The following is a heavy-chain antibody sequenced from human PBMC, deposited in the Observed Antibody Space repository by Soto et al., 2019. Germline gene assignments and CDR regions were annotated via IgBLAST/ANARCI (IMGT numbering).Heavy chain of an antibody. CDR3: AHHQLKPYDFWSGYPYPAFSWFDP. J-gene: IGHJ5*02. Sequence: SGPTLVKPTQTLTLTCTFSGFSLSTSGVGVGWIRQPPGKALEWLALIYWNDDKRYSPSLKSRLTITKDTSKNQVVLTMTNMDPVDTATYYCAHHQLKPYDFWSGYPYPAFSWFDPWGQGTLVTVSS. D-gene: IGHD3-3*01. V-gene: IGHV2-5*01. CDR2: IYWNDDK. CDR1: GFSLSTSGVG.